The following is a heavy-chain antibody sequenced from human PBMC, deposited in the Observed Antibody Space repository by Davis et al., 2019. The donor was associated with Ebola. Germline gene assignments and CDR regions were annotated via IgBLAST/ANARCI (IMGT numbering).Heavy chain of an antibody. CDR2: MYYSGST. CDR1: GGSISSSSYH. D-gene: IGHD1-26*01. V-gene: IGHV4-39*02. J-gene: IGHJ4*01. CDR3: PTEAGAWSHPFDY. Sequence: SETLSLTCTLSGGSISSSSYHWGWLRQPPGKGLEWIGRMYYSGSTYYNSSLKSRVTISVDTSKNQLSLRLSSVTAATTAVYYCPTEAGAWSHPFDYRGQGTLVTVSS.